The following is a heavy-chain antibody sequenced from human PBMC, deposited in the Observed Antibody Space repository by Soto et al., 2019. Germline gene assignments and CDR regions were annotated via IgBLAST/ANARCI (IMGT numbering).Heavy chain of an antibody. V-gene: IGHV3-11*01. D-gene: IGHD3-10*01. J-gene: IGHJ4*02. CDR1: GFTFSDYY. Sequence: PGGSLRLSCAASGFTFSDYYMSWIRQAPGKGLEWVSYISSSGSTIYYADSVKGRFTISRDNAKNSLYLQMNSLRAEDTAVYYCARRPRNGWFGELYFDYWGQGTLVTVSS. CDR2: ISSSGSTI. CDR3: ARRPRNGWFGELYFDY.